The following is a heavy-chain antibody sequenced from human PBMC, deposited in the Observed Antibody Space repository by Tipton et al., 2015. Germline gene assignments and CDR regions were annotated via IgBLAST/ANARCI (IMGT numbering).Heavy chain of an antibody. CDR3: ARGGAGYYYDSVGYLS. V-gene: IGHV4-61*01. D-gene: IGHD3-22*01. CDR1: GGSVTSNNYF. J-gene: IGHJ5*02. Sequence: TLSLTCSVSGGSVTSNNYFWSWIRQPPGKGLEWIGYTFHSGSTSYNPSLRSRVFISIDTSKNQFSLKLNSVTAADTAVYYCARGGAGYYYDSVGYLSWGQGTLVTASS. CDR2: TFHSGST.